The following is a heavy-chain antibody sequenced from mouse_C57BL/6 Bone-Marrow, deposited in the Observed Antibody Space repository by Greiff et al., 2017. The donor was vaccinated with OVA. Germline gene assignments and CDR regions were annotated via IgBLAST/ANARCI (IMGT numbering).Heavy chain of an antibody. D-gene: IGHD2-4*01. CDR1: GYTFTSYW. J-gene: IGHJ1*03. CDR3: ARYDFYWYFDV. CDR2: IDPSDSYT. V-gene: IGHV1-59*01. Sequence: VQLQQPGAELVRPGTSVKLSCKASGYTFTSYWMHWVKQRPGQGLEWIGVIDPSDSYTNYNQKFKGKATLTVDTSSSTAYMQLSSLTSEDSAVYYCARYDFYWYFDVWGTGTTVTVSS.